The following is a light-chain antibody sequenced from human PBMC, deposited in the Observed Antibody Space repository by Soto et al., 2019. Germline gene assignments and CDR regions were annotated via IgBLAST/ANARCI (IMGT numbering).Light chain of an antibody. V-gene: IGKV1-13*02. Sequence: AIQLTQSPSSLSASVGDRVTITCRASQGISSALAWYQQKPGKAPNLLIYDASSLESGVPSRFSGSGSGTDFTLTISSLQPEDFATYYCQKFNSYPYTFGQGTKLEIK. J-gene: IGKJ2*01. CDR2: DAS. CDR3: QKFNSYPYT. CDR1: QGISSA.